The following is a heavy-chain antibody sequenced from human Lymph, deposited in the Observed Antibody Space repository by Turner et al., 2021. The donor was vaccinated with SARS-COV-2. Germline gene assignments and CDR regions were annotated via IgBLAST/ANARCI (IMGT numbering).Heavy chain of an antibody. D-gene: IGHD1-26*01. V-gene: IGHV1-69*10. J-gene: IGHJ3*02. CDR2: IIPILGIA. CDR1: GGTFSTYV. Sequence: VKLVQSGAEVKKPGSSVKVPCKASGGTFSTYVISWVRQAPGQGLEWMGGIIPILGIANYAQKFQGRVTITADKSTSTAYMELSSLRSEDTAVYHCARRHSGNYDAFDIWGQGTMVTVSS. CDR3: ARRHSGNYDAFDI.